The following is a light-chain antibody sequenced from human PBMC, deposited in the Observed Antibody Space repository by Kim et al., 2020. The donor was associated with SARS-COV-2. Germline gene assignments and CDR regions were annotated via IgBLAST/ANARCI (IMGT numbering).Light chain of an antibody. Sequence: LSPGERATLACRASQSVGNSLAWFQQKPGQAPRLLIFETSNRATGIPARFSGSGSGTAFTLTISRLEPEDFAVYYCQQRYNWPLTFGGGTKVDIK. CDR1: QSVGNS. V-gene: IGKV3-11*01. CDR2: ETS. CDR3: QQRYNWPLT. J-gene: IGKJ4*01.